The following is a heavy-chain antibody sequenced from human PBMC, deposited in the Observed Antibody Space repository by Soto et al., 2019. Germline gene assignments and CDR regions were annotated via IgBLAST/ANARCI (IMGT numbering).Heavy chain of an antibody. D-gene: IGHD5-18*01. CDR2: IYYSGST. J-gene: IGHJ4*02. V-gene: IGHV4-59*01. CDR1: GGSISGYY. Sequence: SETLSLTCTVSGGSISGYYWSWIRQPPGKGLEWIGYIYYSGSTNYNPSLKSRVTISVDTSKNQFSLKLSSVTAADTAVYYCARSRQVWFFDYWGQGTLVTVSS. CDR3: ARSRQVWFFDY.